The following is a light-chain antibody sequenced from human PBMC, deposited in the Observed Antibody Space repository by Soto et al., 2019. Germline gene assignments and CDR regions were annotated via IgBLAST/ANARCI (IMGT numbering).Light chain of an antibody. CDR3: QSYDSSLSDWV. CDR2: GNT. J-gene: IGLJ3*02. V-gene: IGLV1-40*01. Sequence: QSVLTQPPSVSGAPGQRVTISCTGSSSNIGSGYDVHWYQQLPGTAPKLLIYGNTNRPSGFPDRFSGSKSGTSASLAITGLQAEDEADYYCQSYDSSLSDWVFGGGTKLTVL. CDR1: SSNIGSGYD.